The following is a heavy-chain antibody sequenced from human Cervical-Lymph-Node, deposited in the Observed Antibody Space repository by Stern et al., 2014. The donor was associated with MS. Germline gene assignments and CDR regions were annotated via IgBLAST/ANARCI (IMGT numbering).Heavy chain of an antibody. Sequence: VQLVESGAEVKKPGESLKISCKGSGYSFTGYWIGWMRQMPGEGLECLGIIFPGSSDTRYNPSFQGQVTISVDRSTSTAYLQWSSLKASDTAMYYCARYTAPRFEGNWFDPWGQGTLVTVSS. D-gene: IGHD6-6*01. CDR2: IFPGSSDT. CDR1: GYSFTGYW. V-gene: IGHV5-51*01. J-gene: IGHJ5*02. CDR3: ARYTAPRFEGNWFDP.